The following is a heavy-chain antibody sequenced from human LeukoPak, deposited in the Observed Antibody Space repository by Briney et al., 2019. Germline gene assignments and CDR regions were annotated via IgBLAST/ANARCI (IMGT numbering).Heavy chain of an antibody. V-gene: IGHV3-23*01. J-gene: IGHJ4*02. CDR2: ISGSGGST. D-gene: IGHD3-16*02. CDR1: GFTFSSYS. Sequence: PGGSLRLSCAASGFTFSSYSMNWVRQAPGKGLEWVSAISGSGGSTYYADSVKGRFTISRDNSKNTLYLQMNSLRAEDTAVYYCAKGNNMITFGGVIANNYFDYWGQGTLVTVSS. CDR3: AKGNNMITFGGVIANNYFDY.